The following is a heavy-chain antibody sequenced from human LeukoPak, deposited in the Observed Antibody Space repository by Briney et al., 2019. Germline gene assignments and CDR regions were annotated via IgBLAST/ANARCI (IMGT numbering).Heavy chain of an antibody. Sequence: GGSLRLSCAASGFTFSPHAMHWVRQAPGRGLKWVAVISSDGSDKYYADSVQGRFTISRDNSKNTLYLQMNSLRAEDTAVYYCARGLVWYSSSWDTYNWFDPWGQGTLVTVSS. CDR3: ARGLVWYSSSWDTYNWFDP. V-gene: IGHV3-30-3*01. CDR1: GFTFSPHA. CDR2: ISSDGSDK. J-gene: IGHJ5*02. D-gene: IGHD6-13*01.